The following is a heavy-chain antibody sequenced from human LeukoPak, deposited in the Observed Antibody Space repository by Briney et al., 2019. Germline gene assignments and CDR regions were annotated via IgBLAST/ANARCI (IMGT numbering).Heavy chain of an antibody. Sequence: SETLSLTCTVSGDSISRNYWSWIRQPPGKGLEWIGYIYNSGSTNYNLSLKSRVTISVDTSNNHLSLKLSSVTAADTAAYYCARAYDSSGPFDYWGQGTLVTVSS. D-gene: IGHD3-22*01. CDR3: ARAYDSSGPFDY. V-gene: IGHV4-59*01. J-gene: IGHJ4*02. CDR1: GDSISRNY. CDR2: IYNSGST.